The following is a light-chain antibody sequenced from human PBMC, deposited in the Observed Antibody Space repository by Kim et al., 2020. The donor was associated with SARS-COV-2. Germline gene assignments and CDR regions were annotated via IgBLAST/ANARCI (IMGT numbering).Light chain of an antibody. CDR3: QAWDISTYVV. Sequence: SYELTQPPSVSVSPGQTASITCSGDKLGDKYPCWYQQKPGQSPVLVIYQDSKRPSGIPERFSGSNSGNTATLTISETQAMDEADYYCQAWDISTYVVFGGGTQLTVL. CDR2: QDS. J-gene: IGLJ2*01. V-gene: IGLV3-1*01. CDR1: KLGDKY.